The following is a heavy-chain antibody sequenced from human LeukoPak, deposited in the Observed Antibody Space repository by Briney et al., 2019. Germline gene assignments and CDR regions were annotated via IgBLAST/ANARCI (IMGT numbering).Heavy chain of an antibody. CDR2: IFYDGST. D-gene: IGHD2-2*01. J-gene: IGHJ6*03. Sequence: SETLSLTCTVSGGSINDYWSWIRQPPGKGLEWIGFIFYDGSTNYSPSLKSRVTISLDTSKNQFSLNLNSVTAADTAVYYCARGPEPYCSSTSCYPSLYYYYYMDVWGKGTTVTVSS. CDR3: ARGPEPYCSSTSCYPSLYYYYYMDV. CDR1: GGSINDY. V-gene: IGHV4-59*01.